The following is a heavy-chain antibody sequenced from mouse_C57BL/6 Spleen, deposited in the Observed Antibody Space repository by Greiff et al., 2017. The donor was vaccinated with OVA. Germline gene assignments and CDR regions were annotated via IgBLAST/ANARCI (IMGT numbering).Heavy chain of an antibody. CDR2: ISSGSSTI. V-gene: IGHV5-17*01. CDR1: GFTFSDYG. D-gene: IGHD4-1*01. J-gene: IGHJ2*01. CDR3: AKTGTENYYLDY. Sequence: EVKLVESGGGLVKPGGSLKLSCAASGFTFSDYGMHWVRQAPEKGLEWVAYISSGSSTIYYADTVKGRFTISRDNAKNTLFLQMTSLRSEDTAMYYCAKTGTENYYLDYWGQGTTLTVSS.